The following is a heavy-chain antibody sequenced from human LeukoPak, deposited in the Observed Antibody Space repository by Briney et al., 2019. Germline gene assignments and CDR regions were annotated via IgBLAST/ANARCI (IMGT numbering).Heavy chain of an antibody. D-gene: IGHD2-15*01. CDR3: ARGWSYFDY. V-gene: IGHV3-74*01. J-gene: IGHJ4*02. Sequence: PGGSLSLSCAASEFTFSNYWMHWVRQAPGKGLVWVSRINSDGSTTGYADSVKGRFTISRDNAKNTLYLQMNSLRAEDTAVCYCARGWSYFDYWGQGTLVTVSS. CDR1: EFTFSNYW. CDR2: INSDGSTT.